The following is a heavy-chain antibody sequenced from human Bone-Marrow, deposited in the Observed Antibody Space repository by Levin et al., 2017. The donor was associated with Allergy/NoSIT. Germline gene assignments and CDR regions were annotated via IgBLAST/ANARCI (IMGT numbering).Heavy chain of an antibody. CDR3: ARGGSSSNDY. CDR2: INPKRGDA. D-gene: IGHD2-15*01. V-gene: IGHV1-2*02. J-gene: IGHJ4*02. CDR1: GYTFSDYY. Sequence: GESLKISCPVSGYTFSDYYMHWVRQAPGQGLEWMGWINPKRGDANTAQKFEGRVVLTRDTSISTAYMELRRLRSDDTALYYCARGGSSSNDYWGQGTLVTVSS.